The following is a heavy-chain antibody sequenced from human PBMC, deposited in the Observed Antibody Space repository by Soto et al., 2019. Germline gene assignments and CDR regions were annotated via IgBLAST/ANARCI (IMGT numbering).Heavy chain of an antibody. CDR2: IYYSGST. V-gene: IGHV4-31*03. CDR1: GGSISSGGYY. D-gene: IGHD6-13*01. J-gene: IGHJ5*02. Sequence: SETLSLTCTVSGGSISSGGYYWSWIRQHPGKGLEWIGYIYYSGSTYYNPSLKSRVTISVDTSKNQFSLKLSSVTAADTAVYYCARHEAAAEWFDPWGQGTLVTVSS. CDR3: ARHEAAAEWFDP.